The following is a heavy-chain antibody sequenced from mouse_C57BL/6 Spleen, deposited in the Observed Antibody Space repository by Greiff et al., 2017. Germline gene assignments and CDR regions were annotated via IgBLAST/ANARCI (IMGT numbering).Heavy chain of an antibody. V-gene: IGHV1-82*01. D-gene: IGHD4-1*01. CDR2: IYPGDGDT. CDR3: AVTGTEFAY. J-gene: IGHJ3*01. CDR1: GYAFSSSW. Sequence: QVQLQQSGPELVKPGASVKISCKASGYAFSSSWMNWVKQRPGTGLEWIGRIYPGDGDTNYNGKFKGKATLSADKSSSTAYMQLSSMTSEDSAVYFCAVTGTEFAYWGKGTLVTVSA.